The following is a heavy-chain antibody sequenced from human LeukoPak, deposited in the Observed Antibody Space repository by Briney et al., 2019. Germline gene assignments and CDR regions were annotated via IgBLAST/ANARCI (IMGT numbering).Heavy chain of an antibody. J-gene: IGHJ2*01. D-gene: IGHD3-10*01. CDR3: ARSPLLWFGESSWYFDL. Sequence: GGSLRLSCAASGFTFSDYYMSWIRQAPGKGLEWVSHISSSGSTTHYADSVKGRFTISRDNAKNSLYLQMNSLRAEDTAVYYCARSPLLWFGESSWYFDLWGRGTLVTVSS. CDR1: GFTFSDYY. CDR2: ISSSGSTT. V-gene: IGHV3-11*04.